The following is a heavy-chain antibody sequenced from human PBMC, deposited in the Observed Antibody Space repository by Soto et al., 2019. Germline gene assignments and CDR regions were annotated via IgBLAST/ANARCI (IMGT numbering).Heavy chain of an antibody. CDR3: ARQDYKSYGMDV. Sequence: ASVKVSCKASGYTFTGYYMHWVRQAPGQGLEWMGWINPNSGGTNYAQKFQGRVTMTRDTSISTAYMELSRLRSDDTAVYYCARQDYKSYGMDVWGQGATVTVSS. V-gene: IGHV1-2*02. CDR2: INPNSGGT. CDR1: GYTFTGYY. J-gene: IGHJ6*02. D-gene: IGHD4-4*01.